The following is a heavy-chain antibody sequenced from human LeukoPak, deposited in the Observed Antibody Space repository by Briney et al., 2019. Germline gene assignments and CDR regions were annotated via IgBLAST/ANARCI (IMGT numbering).Heavy chain of an antibody. V-gene: IGHV3-7*01. CDR3: ARLQMDTGYRPFDI. CDR1: GFTITTYW. Sequence: TGGSLRLSCAASGFTITTYWMTWVRQAPGKGLEWVAKIKEDGSEKSYVDSVKGRFTISRDNARNSLHLQMNSLRAEDTAVYCCARLQMDTGYRPFDIWGQGRMVTVSS. D-gene: IGHD5-24*01. J-gene: IGHJ3*02. CDR2: IKEDGSEK.